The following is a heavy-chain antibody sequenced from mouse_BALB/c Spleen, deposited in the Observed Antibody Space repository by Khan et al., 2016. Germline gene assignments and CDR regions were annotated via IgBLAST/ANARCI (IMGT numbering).Heavy chain of an antibody. CDR2: ILPGSGST. CDR1: GYTFSSYW. V-gene: IGHV1-9*01. Sequence: QVQLQQSGAEPMKPGASVKISCKATGYTFSSYWIEWVKQRPGHGLEWIGEILPGSGSTNYNEKFRGKATFTADTSSNTAYMQLSSLTSEDSAVQYCARTDRRGYFDYWGQGTTLTVSS. J-gene: IGHJ2*01. CDR3: ARTDRRGYFDY.